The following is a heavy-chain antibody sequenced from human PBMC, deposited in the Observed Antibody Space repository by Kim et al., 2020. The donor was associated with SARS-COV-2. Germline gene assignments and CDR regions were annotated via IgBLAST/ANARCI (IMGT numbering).Heavy chain of an antibody. D-gene: IGHD5-12*01. J-gene: IGHJ4*02. Sequence: GATTSYPRSVKGRFTISRDNSKNTLYLQMNNLRAEDTAVYFCAKSGQIDYWCQGTLVTVSS. CDR3: AKSGQIDY. CDR2: GATT. V-gene: IGHV3-23*01.